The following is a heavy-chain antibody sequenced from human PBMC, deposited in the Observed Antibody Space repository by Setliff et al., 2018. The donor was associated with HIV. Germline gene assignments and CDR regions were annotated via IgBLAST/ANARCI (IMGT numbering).Heavy chain of an antibody. J-gene: IGHJ4*02. V-gene: IGHV4-38-2*01. D-gene: IGHD5-18*01. Sequence: ASETLSLTCAVSGYSISSGYFWGWIRQPPGKGLEWIGSLYHSGTNFYNPSLKSRVTISLDTSTNRFPLKLNSVTAADTAIYYCARQVGSQYSYWAYYFDSWGQGALVTVSS. CDR1: GYSISSGYF. CDR2: LYHSGTN. CDR3: ARQVGSQYSYWAYYFDS.